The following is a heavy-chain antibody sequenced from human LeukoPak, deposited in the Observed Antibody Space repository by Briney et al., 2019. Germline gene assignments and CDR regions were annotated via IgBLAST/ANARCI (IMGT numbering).Heavy chain of an antibody. V-gene: IGHV3-21*01. CDR3: ARAIFGVINPTDY. CDR2: ISTSGSYS. Sequence: PGGSLRLSCAPSGFTLSPYAIHWVRQAPPKGRDWVASISTSGSYSYYADSVKGRFTISRDNAKNQLYLKMNSLRVEDTAVYFCARAIFGVINPTDYWGQGTLVTVSS. CDR1: GFTLSPYA. D-gene: IGHD3-3*02. J-gene: IGHJ4*02.